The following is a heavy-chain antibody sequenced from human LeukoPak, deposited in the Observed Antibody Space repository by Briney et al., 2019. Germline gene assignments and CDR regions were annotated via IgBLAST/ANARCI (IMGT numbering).Heavy chain of an antibody. J-gene: IGHJ4*02. CDR3: ARGGITMVRGVVDY. D-gene: IGHD3-10*01. Sequence: SEALSVTCAVYGGSFSGYYWSWIRQPPGKGLEWIGEINHSGSTNYNPSLKSRVTISVDTSKNQFSLKLSSVTAADTAVYYCARGGITMVRGVVDYWGQGTRVAVSS. CDR1: GGSFSGYY. CDR2: INHSGST. V-gene: IGHV4-34*01.